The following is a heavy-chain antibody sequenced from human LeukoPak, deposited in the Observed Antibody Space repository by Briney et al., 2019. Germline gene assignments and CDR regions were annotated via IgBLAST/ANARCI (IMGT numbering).Heavy chain of an antibody. J-gene: IGHJ3*02. CDR2: INEDGSGK. Sequence: GGSLRLSCAVSGFTLGGYWMTWVRQAPGRGLEWVANINEDGSGKYYVDSEKGRFTVSRDNAKSSLYLQMNSLRAEDTAVYYCARGAGHYDFWSGEGDAFDIWGQGTMVTVSS. CDR3: ARGAGHYDFWSGEGDAFDI. D-gene: IGHD3-3*01. CDR1: GFTLGGYW. V-gene: IGHV3-7*01.